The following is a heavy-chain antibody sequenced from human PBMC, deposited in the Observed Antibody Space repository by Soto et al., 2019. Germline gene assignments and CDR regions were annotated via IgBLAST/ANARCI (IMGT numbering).Heavy chain of an antibody. CDR2: TYYRSKWYN. D-gene: IGHD2-8*01. J-gene: IGHJ6*02. Sequence: SQTLSLTCAISGDSVSSNSAAWNWIRQSPSRCLEFLGRTYYRSKWYNDYAVSVKSRITINPDTSKNQFSLQLNSVTPEDTAVYYCARDCTNGVCYPSYHYGMDVWGQGTTVTVSS. CDR3: ARDCTNGVCYPSYHYGMDV. CDR1: GDSVSSNSAA. V-gene: IGHV6-1*01.